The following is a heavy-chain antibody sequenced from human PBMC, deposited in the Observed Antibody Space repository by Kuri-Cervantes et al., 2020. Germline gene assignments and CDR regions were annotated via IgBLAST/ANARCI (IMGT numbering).Heavy chain of an antibody. Sequence: LSLTCAASGFTFDDYAMHWVRQAPGKGLEWVSGISWNSGSIGYADSVKGRFTISRDNAKTSLYLQMNSLRAEDTALYYCAKDIGLGYCSSTSCRVFDYWGQGTLVTVSS. J-gene: IGHJ4*02. D-gene: IGHD2-2*01. CDR2: ISWNSGSI. CDR1: GFTFDDYA. CDR3: AKDIGLGYCSSTSCRVFDY. V-gene: IGHV3-9*01.